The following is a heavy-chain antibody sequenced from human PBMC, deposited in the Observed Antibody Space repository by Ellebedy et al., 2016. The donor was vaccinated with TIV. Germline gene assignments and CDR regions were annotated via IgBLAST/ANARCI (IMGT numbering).Heavy chain of an antibody. V-gene: IGHV1-2*04. Sequence: AASVKVSCKASGYTFTGYYIHWVRQAPGQGLEWMGWITPNSGRTKYAQKFQDWVTITRDTSISTAYMELSSLRSEDTAVYYCARTHTAMLEYNYGMDVWGQGTTVTVSS. CDR3: ARTHTAMLEYNYGMDV. D-gene: IGHD5-18*01. J-gene: IGHJ6*02. CDR1: GYTFTGYY. CDR2: ITPNSGRT.